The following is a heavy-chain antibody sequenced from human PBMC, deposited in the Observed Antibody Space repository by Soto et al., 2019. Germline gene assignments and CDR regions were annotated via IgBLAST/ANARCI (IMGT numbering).Heavy chain of an antibody. J-gene: IGHJ5*02. D-gene: IGHD6-13*01. CDR3: ATTIAAAGPTAPKGVYNWFDP. Sequence: EASVKVSCKASGGTFSSYAISWVRQAPGQGLEWMGGIIPFFHAPNYAQKFQGRVTMTEDTSTDTAYMELSSLRSEDTAVYYCATTIAAAGPTAPKGVYNWFDPWGQGTLVTVSS. CDR2: IIPFFHAP. CDR1: GGTFSSYA. V-gene: IGHV1-69*06.